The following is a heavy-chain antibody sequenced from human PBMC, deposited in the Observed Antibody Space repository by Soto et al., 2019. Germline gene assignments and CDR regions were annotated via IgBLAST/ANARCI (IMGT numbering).Heavy chain of an antibody. V-gene: IGHV4-30-2*01. D-gene: IGHD6-6*01. CDR3: GRSSIEPRIFIYPFDY. CDR2: IYHSGSP. CDR1: GGSISSGGYS. Sequence: PSETLSLTCTVSGGSISSGGYSWSWIRQPPGKGQEWIGYIYHSGSPYYNPSLKSRVTISVDTSKNQFSLRLNSVTAADTVVFFCGRSSIEPRIFIYPFDYWGLETLVTVSS. J-gene: IGHJ4*02.